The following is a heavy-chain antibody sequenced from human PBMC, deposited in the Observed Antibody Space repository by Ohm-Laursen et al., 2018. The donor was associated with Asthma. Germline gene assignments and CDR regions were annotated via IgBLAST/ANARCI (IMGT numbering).Heavy chain of an antibody. CDR1: GFTFDDYS. CDR2: ISWNSGRI. D-gene: IGHD6-13*01. V-gene: IGHV3-9*01. J-gene: IGHJ5*02. Sequence: SLRLSCAASGFTFDDYSMHWVRHGPGKGLEWVSGISWNSGRIGYADSVKGRFTTSRDNAENSLYLQMNSLRTEDTALYYCAKGSLAAADYNWFDPWGQGTLVTVSS. CDR3: AKGSLAAADYNWFDP.